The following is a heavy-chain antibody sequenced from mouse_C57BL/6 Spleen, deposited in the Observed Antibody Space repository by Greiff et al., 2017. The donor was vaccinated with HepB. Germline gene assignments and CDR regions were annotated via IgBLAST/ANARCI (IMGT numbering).Heavy chain of an antibody. V-gene: IGHV1-53*01. Sequence: VQLQQSGTELVKPGASVKLSCKASGYTFTSYWMHWVKQRPGQGLEWIGNINPSNGGTNYNEKFKSKATLTVDKSSSTAYMQLSSLTSEDSAVYYCARGRQLRLREFAYWGQGTLVTVSA. CDR2: INPSNGGT. J-gene: IGHJ3*01. CDR1: GYTFTSYW. D-gene: IGHD3-2*02. CDR3: ARGRQLRLREFAY.